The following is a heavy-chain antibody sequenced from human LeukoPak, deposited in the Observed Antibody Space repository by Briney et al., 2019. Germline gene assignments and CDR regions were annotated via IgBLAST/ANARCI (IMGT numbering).Heavy chain of an antibody. CDR2: ISGSGGST. CDR1: GFTFNTYA. Sequence: PGGSLRLSCAASGFTFNTYAMSWVRQAPGRGLEWVSTISGSGGSTFYTDSVKGRFTISRDNSKNTLFLQMNSLRAEDTAVYYCANLKSDPWGQGTLVTVSS. CDR3: ANLKSDP. J-gene: IGHJ5*02. V-gene: IGHV3-23*01.